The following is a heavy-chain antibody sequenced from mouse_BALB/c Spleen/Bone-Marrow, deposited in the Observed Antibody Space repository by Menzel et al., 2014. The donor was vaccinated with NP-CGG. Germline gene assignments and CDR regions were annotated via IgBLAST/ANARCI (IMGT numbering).Heavy chain of an antibody. V-gene: IGHV5-9-2*01. Sequence: EVKVVESGGGLVKSGGSLKLSCAASGLTFNNYGMSWVRQTPEKRLEWVATISGGGSYTFYPDSVKGRFTISRDNAKNDLYLQLSSLRSEDTALYYCARHAYYDQTEVSFVYWGQGTLVTVSA. J-gene: IGHJ3*01. D-gene: IGHD2-4*01. CDR3: ARHAYYDQTEVSFVY. CDR1: GLTFNNYG. CDR2: ISGGGSYT.